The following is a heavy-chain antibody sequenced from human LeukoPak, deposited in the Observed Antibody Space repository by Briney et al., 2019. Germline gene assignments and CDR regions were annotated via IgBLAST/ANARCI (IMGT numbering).Heavy chain of an antibody. V-gene: IGHV3-48*01. D-gene: IGHD3-10*01. J-gene: IGHJ4*02. CDR1: GFTFSTYS. CDR2: ISGDSSGT. CDR3: TRVDYYGSGSYLY. Sequence: PGGSLRLSCAASGFTFSTYSMNWVRQAPGKGLEWVSYISGDSSGTYYGDSVKGRFTISRDDAKNSLYLQMNSLRAEDTALYYCTRVDYYGSGSYLYWGQGTLVTVSS.